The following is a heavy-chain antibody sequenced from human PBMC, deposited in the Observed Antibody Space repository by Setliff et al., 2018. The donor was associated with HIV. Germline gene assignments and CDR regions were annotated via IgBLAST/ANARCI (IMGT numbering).Heavy chain of an antibody. CDR1: GYTFTSYY. V-gene: IGHV1-46*01. D-gene: IGHD3-3*01. CDR3: ARDRVRITIFGANDASDI. J-gene: IGHJ3*02. CDR2: INPSGGSS. Sequence: GASVKVSCKASGYTFTSYYMNWVRQAPGQGLEWMGIINPSGGSSTYAQKFQGRVAMIRDTSTSTVYMELSSLRSEDTAVYYCARDRVRITIFGANDASDIWGQGTMVTVSS.